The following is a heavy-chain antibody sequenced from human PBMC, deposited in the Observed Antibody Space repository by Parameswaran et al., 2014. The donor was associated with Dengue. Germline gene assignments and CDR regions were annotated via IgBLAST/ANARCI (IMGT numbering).Heavy chain of an antibody. V-gene: IGHV5-51*01. Sequence: VRQMPGKGLEWMGIIYPGDSDTRYSPSFQGQVTISADKSITTAYLQWRSLKASDTAMYYCARHDAYYDSNGYQNAFDVWGLGTMVTVSS. CDR3: ARHDAYYDSNGYQNAFDV. J-gene: IGHJ3*01. D-gene: IGHD3-22*01. CDR2: IYPGDSDT.